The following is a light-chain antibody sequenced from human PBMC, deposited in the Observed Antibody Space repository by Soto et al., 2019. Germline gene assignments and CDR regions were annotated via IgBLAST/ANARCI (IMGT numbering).Light chain of an antibody. CDR3: QQRTTWPALS. CDR2: DTS. Sequence: EIVLTQSPGTLYLSPGERATLSCRASQSIDTSLAWYQQKPGQAHRLLIYDTSQRATGIPARFSGSGSGTDFTLTISSLEPEDFAVYYCQQRTTWPALSFGGGTRVEL. J-gene: IGKJ4*01. CDR1: QSIDTS. V-gene: IGKV3-11*01.